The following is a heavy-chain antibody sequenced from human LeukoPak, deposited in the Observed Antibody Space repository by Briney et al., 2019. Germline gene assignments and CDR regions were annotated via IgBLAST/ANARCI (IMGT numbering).Heavy chain of an antibody. CDR3: ASSGRMTTVTTAFHY. J-gene: IGHJ4*02. CDR2: IYHSGST. CDR1: GYSISSGYY. V-gene: IGHV4-38-2*01. D-gene: IGHD4-17*01. Sequence: TPSETLSLTCAVSGYSISSGYYWGWIRQPPGKGLEWIGSIYHSGSTYYNPSLKSRVTISVDTSKNQFSLKLSSVTAADTAVYYCASSGRMTTVTTAFHYWGQGTLVTVSS.